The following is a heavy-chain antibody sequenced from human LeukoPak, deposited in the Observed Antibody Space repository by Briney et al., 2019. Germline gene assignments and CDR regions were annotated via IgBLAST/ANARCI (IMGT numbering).Heavy chain of an antibody. Sequence: SVKVSXKASGGTFSSYAISWVRQAPGQGLEWMGRIIPIFGTANYAQKFQGRVTITTDESTSTAYMELSSLRSEDTAVYYCASVSAIFGTGYMDVWGKGTTVTVSS. V-gene: IGHV1-69*05. CDR2: IIPIFGTA. J-gene: IGHJ6*03. D-gene: IGHD3-3*01. CDR1: GGTFSSYA. CDR3: ASVSAIFGTGYMDV.